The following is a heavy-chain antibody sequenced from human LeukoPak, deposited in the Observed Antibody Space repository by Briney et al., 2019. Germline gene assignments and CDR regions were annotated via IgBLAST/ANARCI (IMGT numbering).Heavy chain of an antibody. Sequence: SETLSLTCAVYGGSFSGYYWSWIRQPPGKGLEWIGEINHSGSTNYNPSLKSRVTISVDTSKNQFSLKLSSVTAADTAVYDCARIPYYYYGMDVWGQGTTVTVSS. CDR3: ARIPYYYYGMDV. J-gene: IGHJ6*02. CDR1: GGSFSGYY. V-gene: IGHV4-34*01. CDR2: INHSGST.